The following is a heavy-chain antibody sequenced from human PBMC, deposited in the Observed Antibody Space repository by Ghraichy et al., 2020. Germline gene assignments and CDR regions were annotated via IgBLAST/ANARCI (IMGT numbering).Heavy chain of an antibody. D-gene: IGHD2-15*01. CDR1: GLTFSGYV. J-gene: IGHJ5*02. CDR2: ISANGGNT. V-gene: IGHV3-23*01. CDR3: AKAWGNCSGGTCPSYNWFDP. Sequence: GGSLRLSCAASGLTFSGYVMNWVRQAPGKGLEWVSSISANGGNTYYADSVKGRFTVFRDNSKNTLYLQMNSVRAEDTAVYYCAKAWGNCSGGTCPSYNWFDPWGQGTLVTISS.